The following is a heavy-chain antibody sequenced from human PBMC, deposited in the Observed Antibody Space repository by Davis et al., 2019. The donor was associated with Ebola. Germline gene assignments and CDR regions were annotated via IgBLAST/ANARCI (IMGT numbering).Heavy chain of an antibody. Sequence: SGPTLVKPTQTLTLTCTFSGFSLSTSGMRVSWIRQPPGKALEWLARIDWDDDKFYSTSLKTRLTISKDTSKNQVVLTMTNMDPVDTATYYCARSTSYSSSSNYGMDVWGQGTTVTVSS. D-gene: IGHD6-6*01. CDR3: ARSTSYSSSSNYGMDV. CDR1: GFSLSTSGMR. J-gene: IGHJ6*02. CDR2: IDWDDDK. V-gene: IGHV2-70*04.